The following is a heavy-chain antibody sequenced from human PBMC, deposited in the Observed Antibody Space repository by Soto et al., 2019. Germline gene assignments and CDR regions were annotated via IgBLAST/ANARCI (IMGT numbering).Heavy chain of an antibody. V-gene: IGHV3-49*04. CDR1: GFTFGDYA. CDR2: IRSKAYGGTT. CDR3: TRVQTAAAGPYYYYGMDV. D-gene: IGHD6-13*01. Sequence: SLRLSCTASGFTFGDYAMSWVRQAPGKGLERVGFIRSKAYGGTTEYAASVKGRFTISRDDSKSIAYLQMNSLKTEDTAVYYCTRVQTAAAGPYYYYGMDVWGQGTTVSVSS. J-gene: IGHJ6*02.